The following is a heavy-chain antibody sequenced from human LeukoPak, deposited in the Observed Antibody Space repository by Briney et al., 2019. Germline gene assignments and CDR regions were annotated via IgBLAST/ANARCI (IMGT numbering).Heavy chain of an antibody. Sequence: GGSLRLSCAAYGFTFSTYAMSCVRQAPGKGLEWVSAISGTDGSTYYADSVKGRFTISRDNSKNTLYLQMNSLRAEDTAVYYCAKAACTTSCYYNCWGRGTLVTVCS. CDR2: ISGTDGST. V-gene: IGHV3-23*01. CDR1: GFTFSTYA. CDR3: AKAACTTSCYYNC. D-gene: IGHD2-2*01. J-gene: IGHJ4*02.